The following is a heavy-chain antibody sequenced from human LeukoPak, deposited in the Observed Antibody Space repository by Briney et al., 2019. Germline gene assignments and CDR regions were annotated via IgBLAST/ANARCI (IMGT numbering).Heavy chain of an antibody. CDR2: ISAYNGNT. D-gene: IGHD3-22*01. CDR1: GYTFTSYG. V-gene: IGHV1-18*01. CDR3: ARGGTYDSSGYYPFDY. Sequence: ASVKVSCKASGYTFTSYGISWVRHAPGQGLEWMGWISAYNGNTNYAQKLQGRVTMTTDTSTSTAYMELRSLRSDDTAVYYCARGGTYDSSGYYPFDYWGQGTLVTVSS. J-gene: IGHJ4*02.